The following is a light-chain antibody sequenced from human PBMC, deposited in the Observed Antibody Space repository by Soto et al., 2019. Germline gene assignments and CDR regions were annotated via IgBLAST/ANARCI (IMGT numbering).Light chain of an antibody. CDR2: GAS. Sequence: EIVMTQSPATLSVSPGERASLSCRAGQSVNSNLSWYQQKPGQAPRLLIYGASARATGIPARFSGSQSGTDFTLTISSLEPEDLAVYYCQQYGSSPWTFGQGTKVDIK. CDR1: QSVNSN. J-gene: IGKJ1*01. CDR3: QQYGSSPWT. V-gene: IGKV3-15*01.